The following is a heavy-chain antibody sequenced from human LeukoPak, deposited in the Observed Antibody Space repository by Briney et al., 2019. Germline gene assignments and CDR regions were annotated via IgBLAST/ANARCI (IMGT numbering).Heavy chain of an antibody. D-gene: IGHD3-3*01. J-gene: IGHJ6*02. CDR2: ISAYNGNT. V-gene: IGHV1-18*01. Sequence: ASVKVSCKASGGTFSSYAISWVRQAPGQGLEWMGWISAYNGNTNYAQKLQGRVTMTTDTSTSTAYMELRSLRSDDTAVYYCARTYDFWSGYQDYYYYYYGMDVWGQGTTVTVSS. CDR1: GGTFSSYA. CDR3: ARTYDFWSGYQDYYYYYYGMDV.